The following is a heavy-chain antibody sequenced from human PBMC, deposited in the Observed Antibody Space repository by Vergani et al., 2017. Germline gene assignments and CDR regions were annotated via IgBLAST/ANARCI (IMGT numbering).Heavy chain of an antibody. CDR1: GFTFSTYW. D-gene: IGHD6-19*01. CDR3: AGDRGSGWYGGWFDP. V-gene: IGHV3-7*03. Sequence: EVQLVESGGGLVQPGGSMRLSCADSGFTFSTYWMSWVRQAPGKGREWVAKIKQDGRRKYYVDPVKGRFTISRDNAKNSLHLQMNSLRAEDTAVYYWAGDRGSGWYGGWFDPWGQGTLVTVSS. J-gene: IGHJ5*02. CDR2: IKQDGRRK.